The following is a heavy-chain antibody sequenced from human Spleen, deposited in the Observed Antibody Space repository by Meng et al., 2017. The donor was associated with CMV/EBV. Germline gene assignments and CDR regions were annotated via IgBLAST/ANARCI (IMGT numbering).Heavy chain of an antibody. J-gene: IGHJ6*02. CDR3: ARSVQGMDV. CDR2: VNPTSGGT. Sequence: ASVKVSCKASGYTFTAYYMYWVRQAPGQGLEWMGWVNPTSGGTNYAQRFQGRVTMTRDTSISTAYMELSGLKSDDTAVYWCARSVQGMDVWGQGTTVTVSS. CDR1: GYTFTAYY. V-gene: IGHV1-2*02.